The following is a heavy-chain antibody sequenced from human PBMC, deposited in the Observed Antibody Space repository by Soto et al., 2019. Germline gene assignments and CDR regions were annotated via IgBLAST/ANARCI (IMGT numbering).Heavy chain of an antibody. V-gene: IGHV1-18*01. CDR2: VSVYNDDT. J-gene: IGHJ4*02. Sequence: ASVKVSCKASGYTFSSFGINWVRQAPGQGLEWVGWVSVYNDDTKYAQNFQGRVTLTTDTSTSTTYMEVGSLRSDDTAVYYCARTCRSGGSCYHEYSAEGTLVTVSS. D-gene: IGHD2-15*01. CDR3: ARTCRSGGSCYHEY. CDR1: GYTFSSFG.